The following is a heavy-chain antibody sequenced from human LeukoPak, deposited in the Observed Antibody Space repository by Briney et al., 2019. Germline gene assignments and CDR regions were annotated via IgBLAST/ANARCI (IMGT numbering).Heavy chain of an antibody. D-gene: IGHD6-6*01. Sequence: PSQTLSLTCTVSGGSISSGGYYSSWIRQHPGKGLEWIGYIYYSGSTYYNPSLKSRVTISVDTSKNQFSLKLSSVTAADTAVYYCAREKLGGSLDYWGQGTLVTVSS. CDR1: GGSISSGGYY. J-gene: IGHJ4*02. CDR2: IYYSGST. CDR3: AREKLGGSLDY. V-gene: IGHV4-31*03.